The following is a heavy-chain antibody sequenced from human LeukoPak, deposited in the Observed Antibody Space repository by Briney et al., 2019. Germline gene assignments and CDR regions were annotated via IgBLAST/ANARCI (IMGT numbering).Heavy chain of an antibody. CDR1: GFTFSSYG. Sequence: PGGSLRLSCAAYGFTFSSYGMHWVRQAPGKGLEWVAVISYDGSNKYYADSVKGRFTISGDNSKNTLYLQMNSLRAEDTAVYYCAKDEGSDGYSYFDYWGQGTLVTVSS. CDR3: AKDEGSDGYSYFDY. CDR2: ISYDGSNK. D-gene: IGHD5-24*01. V-gene: IGHV3-30*18. J-gene: IGHJ4*02.